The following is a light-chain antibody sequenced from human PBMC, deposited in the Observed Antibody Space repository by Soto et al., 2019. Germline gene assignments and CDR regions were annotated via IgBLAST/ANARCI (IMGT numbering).Light chain of an antibody. CDR2: GAS. CDR3: QQYDNWPPWT. V-gene: IGKV3-15*01. J-gene: IGKJ1*01. Sequence: VMTQSPATLSVSPGETATLSCRASESVGSNLAWYQQKPGQAPRLLIYGASTRATGIPARLSGSGSGTEFTLTISSLQSEDSAVYYRQQYDNWPPWTFGQGTKVDI. CDR1: ESVGSN.